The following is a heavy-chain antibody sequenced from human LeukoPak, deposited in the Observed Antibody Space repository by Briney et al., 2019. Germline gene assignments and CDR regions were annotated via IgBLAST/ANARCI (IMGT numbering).Heavy chain of an antibody. CDR3: ARERHYTMDV. Sequence: PSETLSLTCAVYGVSFSGYYWSWLRQPPGKGLEWIGEINHSGSTNYNPSLKSRVTISVDTSKNQFSLKLSSVTAADTAVYYCARERHYTMDVWGQGTTVTVSS. CDR1: GVSFSGYY. D-gene: IGHD3-10*01. V-gene: IGHV4-34*01. J-gene: IGHJ6*02. CDR2: INHSGST.